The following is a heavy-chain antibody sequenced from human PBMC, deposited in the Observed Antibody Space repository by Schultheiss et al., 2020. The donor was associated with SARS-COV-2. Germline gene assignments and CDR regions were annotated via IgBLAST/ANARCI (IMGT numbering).Heavy chain of an antibody. CDR1: GFTFSSYG. J-gene: IGHJ4*02. D-gene: IGHD4-23*01. CDR2: IWYDGSNK. Sequence: GGSLRLSCAASGFTFSSYGMHWVRQAPGKGLEWVAVIWYDGSNKYYADSVKGRFTISRDNSKNTLYLQMNSLRTEDTAVYYCARRGMVTGTFDYWGQGTLVTVSS. CDR3: ARRGMVTGTFDY. V-gene: IGHV3-33*01.